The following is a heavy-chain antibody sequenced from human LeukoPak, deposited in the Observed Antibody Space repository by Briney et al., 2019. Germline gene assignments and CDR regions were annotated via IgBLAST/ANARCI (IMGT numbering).Heavy chain of an antibody. Sequence: PGGSLRLSCVGSGFTFRSHAMSWVRQAPEKGLEFVSGIYENGGTTYYADSVKGRFTISRDNAKNSLYLQMNSLRAEDTAVYYCARDQWSSGYHEYFQHWGQGTLVTVSS. D-gene: IGHD3-22*01. CDR3: ARDQWSSGYHEYFQH. CDR2: IYENGGTT. V-gene: IGHV3-23*01. CDR1: GFTFRSHA. J-gene: IGHJ1*01.